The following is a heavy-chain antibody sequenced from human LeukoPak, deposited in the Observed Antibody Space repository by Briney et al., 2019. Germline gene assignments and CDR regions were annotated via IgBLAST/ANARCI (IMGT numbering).Heavy chain of an antibody. CDR1: GFTFSSYA. D-gene: IGHD1-1*01. J-gene: IGHJ3*02. V-gene: IGHV3-30-3*01. Sequence: PGRSLRLSCAASGFTFSSYAMHWVRQAPGKGLEWVAVISYDGSNKYYADSVKGRFTISRDNSKNTLYLQMNSLRAEDTAVYYCARDPGPSTQNPRDIWGQGTMVTVSS. CDR3: ARDPGPSTQNPRDI. CDR2: ISYDGSNK.